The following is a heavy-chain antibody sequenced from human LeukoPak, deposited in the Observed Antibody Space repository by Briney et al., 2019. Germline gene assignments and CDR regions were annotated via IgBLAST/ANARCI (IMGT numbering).Heavy chain of an antibody. CDR2: MNTNSGDT. V-gene: IGHV1-8*01. CDR1: GYTFTIYD. CDR3: ARGGVVVPAATYYYYGMDV. D-gene: IGHD2-2*01. J-gene: IGHJ6*02. Sequence: ASVTVSCTASGYTFTIYDINWVRQAPGQGLGRMGWMNTNSGDTGYAQKFQGRVTMTRNTSISTAYMELSRLRSDDTAVYYCARGGVVVPAATYYYYGMDVWGQGTTVTVSS.